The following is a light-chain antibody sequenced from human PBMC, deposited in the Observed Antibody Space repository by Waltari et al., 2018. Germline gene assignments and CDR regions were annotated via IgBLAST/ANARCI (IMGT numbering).Light chain of an antibody. J-gene: IGLJ2*01. V-gene: IGLV2-23*02. CDR2: AVS. Sequence: QSALTQPASVSGPPGQSITISCTATSRDLGTYNRVSWYQQHPGKAPKLMIYAVSKRPSGVSDRFSGSKSGDMASLTISGLQPEDEAEYFCSSYAGSSKGVFGGGTKVTVL. CDR1: SRDLGTYNR. CDR3: SSYAGSSKGV.